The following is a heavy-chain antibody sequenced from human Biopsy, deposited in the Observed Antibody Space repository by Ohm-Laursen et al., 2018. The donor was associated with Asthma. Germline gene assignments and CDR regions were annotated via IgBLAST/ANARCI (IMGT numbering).Heavy chain of an antibody. CDR1: GFAVSRDY. J-gene: IGHJ4*02. D-gene: IGHD3-22*01. CDR2: IYSGGTS. V-gene: IGHV3-53*01. CDR3: ARGDSSNWSHYYFDY. Sequence: SLRLSCTASGFAVSRDYMFWVRQAPGKGLEWVSVIYSGGTSHTADSVRGRFTISRDYPKNTLYLQMHSLRAEDTAVCYCARGDSSNWSHYYFDYWGQGTRVTVSP.